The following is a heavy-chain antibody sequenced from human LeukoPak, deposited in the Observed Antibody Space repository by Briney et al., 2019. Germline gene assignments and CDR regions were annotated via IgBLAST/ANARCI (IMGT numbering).Heavy chain of an antibody. D-gene: IGHD5-18*01. CDR3: ARGGYSYGLGHFDS. CDR1: GFTFSDYY. V-gene: IGHV3-11*01. CDR2: ISSSGSTI. J-gene: IGHJ4*02. Sequence: GGSQRLSCAASGFTFSDYYMSWIRQAPGKGLEWVSYISSSGSTIYYADSVKGRFTISRDNAENSLFLQMNSLRAEDTAMYYCARGGYSYGLGHFDSWGLGTLVTVSS.